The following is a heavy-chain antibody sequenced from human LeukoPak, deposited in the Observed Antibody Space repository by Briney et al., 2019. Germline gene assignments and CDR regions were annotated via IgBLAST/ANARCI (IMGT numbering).Heavy chain of an antibody. D-gene: IGHD5-24*01. V-gene: IGHV3-66*01. Sequence: GGSLRLSCAASGFTVSSDYMGWVRQAPEKGLEWVSLISSGGSTYYADSLKGRFTISRDNSKNTLYLQMNSLRAEDTAVYYCGRVGDGYNDNYWGQGTLITVSS. J-gene: IGHJ4*02. CDR2: ISSGGST. CDR1: GFTVSSDY. CDR3: GRVGDGYNDNY.